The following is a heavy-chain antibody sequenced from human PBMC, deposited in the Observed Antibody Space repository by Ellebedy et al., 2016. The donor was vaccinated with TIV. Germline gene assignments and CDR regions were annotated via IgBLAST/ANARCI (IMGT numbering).Heavy chain of an antibody. CDR2: INPSGDGT. D-gene: IGHD1/OR15-1a*01. CDR1: GYPFTTYY. J-gene: IGHJ6*02. V-gene: IGHV1-46*01. Sequence: ASVKVSCKASGYPFTTYYVHWVRQVPGQGLQWMGIINPSGDGTSYAQKFQGRVSMTRDRSTSPAYLALSGLTHDETAVYYCARVNNNFYGLDVWGQGTTVTVS. CDR3: ARVNNNFYGLDV.